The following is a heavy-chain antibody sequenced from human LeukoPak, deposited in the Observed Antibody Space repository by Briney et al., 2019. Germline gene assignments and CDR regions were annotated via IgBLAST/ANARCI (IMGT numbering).Heavy chain of an antibody. D-gene: IGHD2-15*01. J-gene: IGHJ1*01. CDR3: VEDVVVIVAAKPGI. CDR2: ISSSGDST. CDR1: GFSFSTYA. V-gene: IGHV3-23*01. Sequence: GGSLRLSCAASGFSFSTYAMSWVRQAPGKGLEWVSSISSSGDSTYYADAVKGRFTISRENSKNTLYLQMNSLRAEDTAVYYCVEDVVVIVAAKPGIWGQGTLVAVSS.